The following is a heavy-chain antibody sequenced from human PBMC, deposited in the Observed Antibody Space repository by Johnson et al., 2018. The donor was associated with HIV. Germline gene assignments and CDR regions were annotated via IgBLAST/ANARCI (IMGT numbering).Heavy chain of an antibody. J-gene: IGHJ3*02. D-gene: IGHD3-3*01. V-gene: IGHV3-66*02. Sequence: VQLVESGGGLVQPGGSLRLSCAASGFTFSSYAMSWVRQAPGKGLEWVSVLYSGGSTYYADSVKGRFTISGDSSKNTVFLQMNSLRVEDTAVYFCARVGISDYDLAAFDIWGQGTMVTVSS. CDR3: ARVGISDYDLAAFDI. CDR1: GFTFSSYA. CDR2: LYSGGST.